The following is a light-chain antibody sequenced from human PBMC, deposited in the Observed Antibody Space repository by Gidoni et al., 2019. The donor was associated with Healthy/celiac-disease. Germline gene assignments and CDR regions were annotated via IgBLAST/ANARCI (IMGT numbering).Light chain of an antibody. Sequence: DVQLTQSPSFLSASVGARVTITCRASQYIGSSLAWYQRKSGEAPKFLIYAAATLQSGVPSRFSGSGSGTEFTLTLSSLQAEDFATYYCQQLYISPPTFXGXTKVEIK. CDR1: QYIGSS. CDR3: QQLYISPPT. V-gene: IGKV1-9*01. J-gene: IGKJ4*01. CDR2: AAA.